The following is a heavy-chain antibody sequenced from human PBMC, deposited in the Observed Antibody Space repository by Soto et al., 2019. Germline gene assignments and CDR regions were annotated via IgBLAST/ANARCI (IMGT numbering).Heavy chain of an antibody. D-gene: IGHD5-12*01. V-gene: IGHV3-30*18. CDR3: AKDHDDGKWPRFDY. CDR2: ISYDGSNK. CDR1: GFTFSSYG. J-gene: IGHJ4*02. Sequence: AGGSLRLSCAASGFTFSSYGMHWVRQAPGKGLEWVAVISYDGSNKYYADSVKGRFTISRDNSKNTLYLQMNSLRAEDTAVYYCAKDHDDGKWPRFDYWGQGTLVTVSS.